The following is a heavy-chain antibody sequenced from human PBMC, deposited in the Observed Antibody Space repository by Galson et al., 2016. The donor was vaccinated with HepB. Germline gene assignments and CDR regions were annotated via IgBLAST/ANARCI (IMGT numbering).Heavy chain of an antibody. D-gene: IGHD2-2*01. Sequence: ETLSLTCTVSGGSISSSSYYWGWIRQPPGKGLEWVANINQEGSEKNYVDSVKGRFTISRDNAKNSLYLQMNSLRAEDTAVYYCARGTPSILAYWGQGTLVTVSS. V-gene: IGHV3-7*01. CDR3: ARGTPSILAY. CDR1: GGSISSSSYY. CDR2: INQEGSEK. J-gene: IGHJ4*02.